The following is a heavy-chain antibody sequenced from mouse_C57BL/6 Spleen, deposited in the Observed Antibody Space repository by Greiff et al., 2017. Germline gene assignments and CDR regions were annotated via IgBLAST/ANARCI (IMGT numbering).Heavy chain of an antibody. CDR2: IYPGDGDT. J-gene: IGHJ4*01. CDR3: ARRTALYAMDY. Sequence: ESGAELVKPGASVKISCKASGYAFSSYWMNWVKQRPGKGLEWIGQIYPGDGDTNYNGKFKGKATLTADKSSSTAYMQLSSLTSEDSAVYFCARRTALYAMDYWGQGTSVTVSS. D-gene: IGHD3-3*01. V-gene: IGHV1-80*01. CDR1: GYAFSSYW.